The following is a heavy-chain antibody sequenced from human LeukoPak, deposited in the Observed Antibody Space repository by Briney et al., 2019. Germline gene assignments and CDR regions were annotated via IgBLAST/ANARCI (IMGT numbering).Heavy chain of an antibody. D-gene: IGHD1-26*01. CDR3: AMGGTETDY. CDR1: GGSFSGYY. J-gene: IGHJ4*02. CDR2: INHSGST. Sequence: SETLSLTCAVYGGSFSGYYWSWIRQPPGKGLEWIGEINHSGSTNYNPSLKSRVTISVDTSKNQFSLKLSSVTAADTAVYSCAMGGTETDYWGQGTLVTVSS. V-gene: IGHV4-34*01.